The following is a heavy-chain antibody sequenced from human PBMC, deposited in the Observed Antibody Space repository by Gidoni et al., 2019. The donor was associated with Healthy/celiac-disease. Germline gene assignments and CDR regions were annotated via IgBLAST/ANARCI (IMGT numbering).Heavy chain of an antibody. Sequence: EVQLVESGGGLVQPGGSLRLSCAASGFTFSSYEMNWVRQAPGKGLEWVSYISSSGSTIYYADSVKGRFTISRDNAKNSLYLQMNSLRAEDTAVYYCARVVGPAAAGNMAADYWGQGTLVTVSS. J-gene: IGHJ4*02. CDR3: ARVVGPAAAGNMAADY. V-gene: IGHV3-48*03. CDR2: ISSSGSTI. CDR1: GFTFSSYE. D-gene: IGHD6-13*01.